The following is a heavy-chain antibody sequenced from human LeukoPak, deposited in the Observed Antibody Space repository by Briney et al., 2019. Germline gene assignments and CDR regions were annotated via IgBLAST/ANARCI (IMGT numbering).Heavy chain of an antibody. CDR2: ISDDGRHN. V-gene: IGHV3-30*04. CDR1: GFTFSTYA. J-gene: IGHJ4*02. Sequence: GGSLRLSCAASGFTFSTYAMNWVRQAPGKGLEWVAVISDDGRHNYYADSVKGRFTISRDNSKSTLYLQMNSLRDNDSAAYFCARVYLERLTAGYFDHWGQGTQVTVSP. CDR3: ARVYLERLTAGYFDH. D-gene: IGHD2-8*01.